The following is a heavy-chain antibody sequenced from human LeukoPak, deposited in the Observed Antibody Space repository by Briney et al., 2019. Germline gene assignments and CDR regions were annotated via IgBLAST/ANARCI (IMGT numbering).Heavy chain of an antibody. Sequence: SETLSLTCTVSGGSISSYYWSWIRQPPGKGLEWIGYIYYSGSTNYNPSLKSRVTISVDTSKNQFSLKLSSVTAADTAVYYCARDAGGGPNAWVYWGQGTLVTVSS. V-gene: IGHV4-59*01. D-gene: IGHD3-16*01. J-gene: IGHJ4*02. CDR3: ARDAGGGPNAWVY. CDR2: IYYSGST. CDR1: GGSISSYY.